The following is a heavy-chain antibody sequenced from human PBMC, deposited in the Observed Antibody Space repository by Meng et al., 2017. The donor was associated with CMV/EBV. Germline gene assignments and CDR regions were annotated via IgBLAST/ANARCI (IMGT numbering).Heavy chain of an antibody. CDR2: INSGATAT. Sequence: SGVTFSSYTMSWVRQAPGKGLEWVSAINSGATATNYADSVKGRLAISRDNSKNTLYLQMNSLIAEDTAIYYCAKGLGGSGSYLPFDIWGQGTMVTVSS. V-gene: IGHV3-23*01. J-gene: IGHJ3*02. D-gene: IGHD3-10*01. CDR1: GVTFSSYT. CDR3: AKGLGGSGSYLPFDI.